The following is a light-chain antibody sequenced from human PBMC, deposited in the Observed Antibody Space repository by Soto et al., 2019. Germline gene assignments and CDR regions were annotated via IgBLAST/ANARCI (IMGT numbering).Light chain of an antibody. Sequence: QSVLTQPPSVSGAPGQRVAISCTGSSSNIGAGFDVHWYQQLPGTAPKLLIYANTNRPSGVPDRFSGSKSGNTASLTVSGLQAEDEADYYCTSYAGSNNFFYVFGTGTKLTVL. V-gene: IGLV1-40*01. CDR2: ANT. J-gene: IGLJ1*01. CDR1: SSNIGAGFD. CDR3: TSYAGSNNFFYV.